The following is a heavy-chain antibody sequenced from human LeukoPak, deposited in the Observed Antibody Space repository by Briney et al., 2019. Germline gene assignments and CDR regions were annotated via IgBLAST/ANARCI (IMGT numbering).Heavy chain of an antibody. J-gene: IGHJ4*02. D-gene: IGHD3-22*01. CDR3: ARPQRYYDSSGFNY. CDR2: INHSGST. V-gene: IGHV4-34*01. Sequence: SETLSLTCTVSGGSISSYYWSWIRQPPGKGLEWIGEINHSGSTNYNPSLKSRVTISVDTSKNQFSLKLSSVTAADTAVYYCARPQRYYDSSGFNYWGQGTLVTVSS. CDR1: GGSISSYY.